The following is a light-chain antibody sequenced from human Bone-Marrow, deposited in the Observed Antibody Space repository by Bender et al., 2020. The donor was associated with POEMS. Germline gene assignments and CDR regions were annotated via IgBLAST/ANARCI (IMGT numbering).Light chain of an antibody. CDR1: NIESKS. CDR2: DDN. J-gene: IGLJ2*01. CDR3: QAWDTYSVI. V-gene: IGLV3-21*02. Sequence: SYVLTQPPSVSVAPGQTARISCGGNNIESKSVHWYQQRPGQAPVAVVYDDNDRPSGIPERFSGSNSGNTATLTISGTQAMDEADYYCQAWDTYSVIFGGGTKLTVL.